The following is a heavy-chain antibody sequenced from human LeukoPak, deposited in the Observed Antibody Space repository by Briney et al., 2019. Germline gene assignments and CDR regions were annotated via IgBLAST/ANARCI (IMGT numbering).Heavy chain of an antibody. CDR2: IGDGAGST. Sequence: GGSLRLSCAASGFTFDNYAMSWVRQVPRKGLEWVSTIGDGAGSTYYADSVKGRLTISRDNAKNSLYLQMSSLRAEDTAVYFCATSRSLDYWGQGTLVTVSS. J-gene: IGHJ4*02. CDR1: GFTFDNYA. CDR3: ATSRSLDY. V-gene: IGHV3-23*01.